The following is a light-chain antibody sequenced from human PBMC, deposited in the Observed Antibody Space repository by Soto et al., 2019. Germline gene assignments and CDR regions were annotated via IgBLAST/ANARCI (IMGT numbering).Light chain of an antibody. CDR3: CSYAGSYTFDV. Sequence: QSALTQPRSVSGSPGQSGTISCTGTSSDVGGYNYVSWYQQHPGKAPKLMIYDVSKRPSGVPDRFSGSKSGNTASLTISGLQAEDEADYYCCSYAGSYTFDVFGTGTKLTVL. J-gene: IGLJ1*01. V-gene: IGLV2-11*01. CDR1: SSDVGGYNY. CDR2: DVS.